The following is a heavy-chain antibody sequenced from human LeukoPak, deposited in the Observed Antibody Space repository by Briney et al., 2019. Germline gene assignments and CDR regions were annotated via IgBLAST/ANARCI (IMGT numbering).Heavy chain of an antibody. J-gene: IGHJ3*02. CDR2: IYYSGST. CDR3: ARVTVYSGWEDAFDI. V-gene: IGHV4-59*12. CDR1: GGSISSYY. D-gene: IGHD6-19*01. Sequence: SETLSLTCTVSGGSISSYYWSWVRQPPGKGRKWIGYIYYSGSTNYNPSLKSRVTISVHPPKNQFSLKLSSVTAADTAVYYCARVTVYSGWEDAFDIQGQGTMVTVS.